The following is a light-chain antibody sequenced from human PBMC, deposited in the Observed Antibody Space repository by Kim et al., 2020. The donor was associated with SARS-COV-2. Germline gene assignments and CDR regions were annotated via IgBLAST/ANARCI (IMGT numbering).Light chain of an antibody. Sequence: IRMTQSPSSLSASTGDRVTITCRASQSINSYLDWYQQKPGRAPKLLIYAASTLQSGVPSRFSGSGSETDFTLTISSLQSEDFATYFCQQNYSYPLTFGAGTKVDIK. J-gene: IGKJ4*01. CDR1: QSINSY. CDR3: QQNYSYPLT. V-gene: IGKV1-39*01. CDR2: AAS.